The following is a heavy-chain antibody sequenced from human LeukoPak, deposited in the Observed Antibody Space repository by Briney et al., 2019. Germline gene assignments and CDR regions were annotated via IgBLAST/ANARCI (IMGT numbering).Heavy chain of an antibody. CDR2: IKHDESET. CDR1: GFTISSHW. V-gene: IGHV3-7*01. J-gene: IGHJ3*02. CDR3: ARGPTDFDASDI. Sequence: GGSLRLSCAASGFTISSHWMSWVRQVPGKGLESVAHIKHDESETYYVDTVRGRLIISRDNAKNSLYLQMNSLRVEDTAVYHCARGPTDFDASDIWGHGTLVTVSS.